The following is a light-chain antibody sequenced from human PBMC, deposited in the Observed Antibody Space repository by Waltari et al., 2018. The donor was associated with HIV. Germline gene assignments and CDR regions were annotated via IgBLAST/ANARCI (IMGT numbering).Light chain of an antibody. Sequence: QSVLTQPTSASGTPGQRVTIPCSGPSPNIGTYYVYWYQQFPATAPKLVNYMNNKGPSGVTGRFSGSKSGTSALRDMRELRSDDEDEYYCAAWDDTLTVVFGGGTKLTVL. CDR1: SPNIGTYY. V-gene: IGLV1-47*01. J-gene: IGLJ2*01. CDR3: AAWDDTLTVV. CDR2: MNN.